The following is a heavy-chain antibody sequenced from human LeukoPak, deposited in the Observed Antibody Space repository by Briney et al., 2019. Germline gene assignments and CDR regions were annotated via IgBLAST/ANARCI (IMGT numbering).Heavy chain of an antibody. J-gene: IGHJ5*02. V-gene: IGHV4-30-4*01. CDR2: IYYSGST. Sequence: SETLSLTCAVYGGSISSGDYYWSWIRQPPGKGLEWIGYIYYSGSTYYNPSLKSRVTISVDTSKNQFSLKLSSVTAADTAVYYCARVGPLGYCSGGSCRRFDPWGQGTLVTVSS. D-gene: IGHD2-15*01. CDR1: GGSISSGDYY. CDR3: ARVGPLGYCSGGSCRRFDP.